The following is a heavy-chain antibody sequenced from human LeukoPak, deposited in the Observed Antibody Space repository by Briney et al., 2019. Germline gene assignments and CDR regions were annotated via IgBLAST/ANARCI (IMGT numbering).Heavy chain of an antibody. V-gene: IGHV1-3*01. CDR1: GYTFTSYA. Sequence: APVKVSCKASGYTFTSYAMHWVRQAPGQRLEWMAWINGGNGDTKYSQKFQGRVTITGDTSASTVYMEVSSLRSEDTAVYYCARDCSSPNCYDLDYWGQGTLVTVSS. D-gene: IGHD2-2*01. J-gene: IGHJ4*02. CDR3: ARDCSSPNCYDLDY. CDR2: INGGNGDT.